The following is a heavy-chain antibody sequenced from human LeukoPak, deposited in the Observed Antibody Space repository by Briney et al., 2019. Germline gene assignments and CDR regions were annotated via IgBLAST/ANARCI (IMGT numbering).Heavy chain of an antibody. V-gene: IGHV1-2*02. Sequence: SVNVSCKASGYTFTGYYMHWVRQAPRQGLEWMGWINPNSGGTNYEHNFQDRVTMTRDKSISSAYLEPSRLRSDDTAVYYCPREVGQWLVHIDYWGQGTLVTVSS. CDR3: PREVGQWLVHIDY. CDR1: GYTFTGYY. CDR2: INPNSGGT. J-gene: IGHJ4*02. D-gene: IGHD6-19*01.